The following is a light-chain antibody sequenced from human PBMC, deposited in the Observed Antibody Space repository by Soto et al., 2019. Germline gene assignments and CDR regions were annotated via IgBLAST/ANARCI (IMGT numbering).Light chain of an antibody. J-gene: IGKJ4*02. CDR3: QQYNNCPPLT. V-gene: IGKV3-15*01. CDR2: GAS. CDR1: QSVSSN. Sequence: EIVMTQSPATLSVSPGERATLSCRASQSVSSNLAWYQQKPGQAPRLLIYGASTRETGIPARFSGSGSGTEFTLTISSLQSEDFAVYYCQQYNNCPPLTFGGGTKVEIK.